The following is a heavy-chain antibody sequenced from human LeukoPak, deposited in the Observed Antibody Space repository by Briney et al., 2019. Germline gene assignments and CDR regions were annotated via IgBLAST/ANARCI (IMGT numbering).Heavy chain of an antibody. CDR2: IYYSGTT. J-gene: IGHJ4*02. CDR3: ARVSSSGWSTLDY. V-gene: IGHV4-59*01. Sequence: PSETLSLTCAVSGGSITSYYWLWIRQPPGMGLEWIGNIYYSGTTNYNPSLKSRVTISVDTSKNQFSLKLSSLTAADTAVYYCARVSSSGWSTLDYWGQGTLVTVSS. CDR1: GGSITSYY. D-gene: IGHD6-19*01.